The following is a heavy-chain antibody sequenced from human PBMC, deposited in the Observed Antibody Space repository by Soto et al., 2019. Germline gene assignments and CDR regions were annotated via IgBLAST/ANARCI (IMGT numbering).Heavy chain of an antibody. Sequence: SETLSLTCTVSGGSISSGDYYWSWIRQPPGKGLEWIGYIYYSGSTYYNPSLKSRVTISVDTSKNQFSLKLSSVTAADTAVYYCAREFRSDFRSGYYDYWGQGTPVTVSS. CDR3: AREFRSDFRSGYYDY. CDR1: GGSISSGDYY. CDR2: IYYSGST. V-gene: IGHV4-30-4*01. D-gene: IGHD3-22*01. J-gene: IGHJ4*02.